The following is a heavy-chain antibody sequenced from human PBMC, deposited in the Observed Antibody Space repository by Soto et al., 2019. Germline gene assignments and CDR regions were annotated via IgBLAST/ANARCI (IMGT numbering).Heavy chain of an antibody. D-gene: IGHD2-15*01. CDR2: VSWNSGTI. Sequence: EGQLVESGGGVVQPGRSLRLSCVASGFTFDDYAMHWVRQTPGKGLEWVASVSWNSGTIVYADSVKGRFTISRDNAENSLALHMSGLGGDDTALSYCVKCLARVVVAAEVFYYGMDVWGQGTAVTVSS. J-gene: IGHJ6*01. V-gene: IGHV3-9*01. CDR3: VKCLARVVVAAEVFYYGMDV. CDR1: GFTFDDYA.